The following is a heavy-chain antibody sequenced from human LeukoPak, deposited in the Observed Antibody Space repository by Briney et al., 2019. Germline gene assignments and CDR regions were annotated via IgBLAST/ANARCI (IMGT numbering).Heavy chain of an antibody. V-gene: IGHV1-24*01. CDR2: FDPEDGET. Sequence: ASVKVSCKVSGYTLTELSMHWVRQAPGKGLEWMGGFDPEDGETIYAQKFQGRVTMTEDTSTDTAYMELSSLGSEDTAVYYCATDRNYYDSSGPLDYWGQGTLVTVSS. CDR3: ATDRNYYDSSGPLDY. J-gene: IGHJ4*02. CDR1: GYTLTELS. D-gene: IGHD3-22*01.